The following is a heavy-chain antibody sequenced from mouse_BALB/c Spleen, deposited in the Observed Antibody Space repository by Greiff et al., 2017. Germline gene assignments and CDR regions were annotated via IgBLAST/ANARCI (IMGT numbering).Heavy chain of an antibody. D-gene: IGHD3-3*01. CDR2: INPSNGRT. Sequence: QVQLKQPGAELVKPGASVKLSCKASGYTFTSYWMHWVKQRPGQGLEWIGEINPSNGRTNYNEKFKSKATLTVDKSSSTAYMQLSSLTSEDSAVYYCARGGTGWYFDVWGAGTTVTVSS. V-gene: IGHV1S81*02. J-gene: IGHJ1*01. CDR1: GYTFTSYW. CDR3: ARGGTGWYFDV.